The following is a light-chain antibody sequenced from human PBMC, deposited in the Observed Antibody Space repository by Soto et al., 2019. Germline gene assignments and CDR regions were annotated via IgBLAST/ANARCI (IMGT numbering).Light chain of an antibody. J-gene: IGKJ2*01. CDR2: KAS. CDR1: QSVTLW. Sequence: DIPMTQSPSILSASVGDGVTIACRASQSVTLWLTWYQQKPGKAPKLLLYKASTLESGVPSRFSGNGSETDFTLTISSLQPDDIGTYYCQQYNSYPYTVGQGTKLEIK. V-gene: IGKV1-5*03. CDR3: QQYNSYPYT.